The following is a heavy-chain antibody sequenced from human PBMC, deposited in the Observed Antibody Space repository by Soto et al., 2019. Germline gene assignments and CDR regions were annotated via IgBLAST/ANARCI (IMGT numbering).Heavy chain of an antibody. CDR2: IYGGGTT. V-gene: IGHV3-53*01. D-gene: IGHD6-19*01. Sequence: EVQLVESGGGLIQPGGSLRLSCAASGFTVSSKYMTWVRQDPGKGLEWVSVIYGGGTTYYADSVKGRFTISRDNSKNTLYLQVNSLRAEDTAVYYCVQTTGWPGFDFWGQGTLVTVSS. CDR1: GFTVSSKY. CDR3: VQTTGWPGFDF. J-gene: IGHJ4*02.